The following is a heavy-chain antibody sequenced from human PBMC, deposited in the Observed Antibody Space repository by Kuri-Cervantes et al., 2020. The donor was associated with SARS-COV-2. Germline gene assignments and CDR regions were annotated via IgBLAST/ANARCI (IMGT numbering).Heavy chain of an antibody. CDR3: ARPMEAAVDDAFDI. V-gene: IGHV1-69*06. D-gene: IGHD6-13*01. J-gene: IGHJ3*02. Sequence: SVKVSCKASGGTFSSYAVTWVRQAPGRGLEWMGRIIPLFGTTIYAEKFRGRVTLTADKSTNTAYMELSSLRSEDTAVYYCARPMEAAVDDAFDIWGQGTMVTVSS. CDR2: IIPLFGTT. CDR1: GGTFSSYA.